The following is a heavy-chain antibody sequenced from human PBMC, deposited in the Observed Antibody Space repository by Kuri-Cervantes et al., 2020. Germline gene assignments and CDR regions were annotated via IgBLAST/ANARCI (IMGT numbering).Heavy chain of an antibody. CDR1: GFSLSTSGVG. Sequence: SGPTLVKPTQTLTLTCTFSGFSLSTSGVGVGWIRQPPGKALEWLALIDWDDDKYYSTSLKTRLTISKDTSKNQVVLTMTNMDPVDTAMYYCAIQGSGSGDFDYWGQGTLVTVSS. V-gene: IGHV2-70*12. CDR3: AIQGSGSGDFDY. CDR2: IDWDDDK. J-gene: IGHJ4*02. D-gene: IGHD3-10*01.